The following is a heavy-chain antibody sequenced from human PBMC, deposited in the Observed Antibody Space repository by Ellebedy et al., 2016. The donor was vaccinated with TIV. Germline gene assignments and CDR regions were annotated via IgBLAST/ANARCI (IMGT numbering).Heavy chain of an antibody. J-gene: IGHJ5*02. D-gene: IGHD4-17*01. Sequence: GESLKISCAASGFSFRSYWMGWVRQAPGKGLEWVANIYQDGSDQYYVESVKGRFTISRDNAKNSLFLQMNSLRVEDTAVYYCARRASYGDYAVQVNPWFDPWGQGTLVTVSS. V-gene: IGHV3-7*01. CDR3: ARRASYGDYAVQVNPWFDP. CDR2: IYQDGSDQ. CDR1: GFSFRSYW.